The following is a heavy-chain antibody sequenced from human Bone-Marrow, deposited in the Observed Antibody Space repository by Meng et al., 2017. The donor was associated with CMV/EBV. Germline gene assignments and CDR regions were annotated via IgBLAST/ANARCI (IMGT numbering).Heavy chain of an antibody. CDR1: GFTFSSYA. CDR3: ATTYYYDDTDYP. V-gene: IGHV3-7*01. D-gene: IGHD3-22*01. J-gene: IGHJ5*02. CDR2: INQHGSEN. Sequence: GESLKISCAASGFTFSSYAMHWVRQAPGKGLEWVGNINQHGSENQYADSVRGRFTISRDNARNSVYLQMNTLRAEDTAVYYCATTYYYDDTDYPSGQGTLVTVSS.